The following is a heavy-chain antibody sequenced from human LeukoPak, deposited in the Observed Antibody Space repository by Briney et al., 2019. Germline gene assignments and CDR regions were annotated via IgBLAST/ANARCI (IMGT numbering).Heavy chain of an antibody. CDR2: IYSDGSST. CDR1: GFTFSSYW. V-gene: IGHV3-74*01. J-gene: IGHJ5*02. D-gene: IGHD6-19*01. CDR3: ARTYGSGRYPGDWFDP. Sequence: GGSLRLSCTASGFTFSSYWMHWVRQAPGKGLVWVSRIYSDGSSTSYADSVKGRFTISRDNAKNTLYLQMNSLRSKDTAVYYCARTYGSGRYPGDWFDPWGQGTLVTVSS.